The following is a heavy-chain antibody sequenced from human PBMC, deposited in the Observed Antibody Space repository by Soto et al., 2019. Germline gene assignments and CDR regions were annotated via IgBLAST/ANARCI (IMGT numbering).Heavy chain of an antibody. Sequence: QEQLVESGGGLVKPGGSLRLSCAASGFTLSDYYMTWIRQAPGKGLEWISYISTNSRYTKYADSVKGRFTISRDDAKNSQYLQMNSLRVEDTAVYYCARVYDILTSAWLDPWGQGTLVTVSS. CDR2: ISTNSRYT. J-gene: IGHJ5*02. V-gene: IGHV3-11*05. D-gene: IGHD3-9*01. CDR3: ARVYDILTSAWLDP. CDR1: GFTLSDYY.